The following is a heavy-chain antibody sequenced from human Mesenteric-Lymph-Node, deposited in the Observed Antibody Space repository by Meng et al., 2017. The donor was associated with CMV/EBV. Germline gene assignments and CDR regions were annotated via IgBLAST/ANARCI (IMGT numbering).Heavy chain of an antibody. CDR3: ASERHYSKSVGFDY. V-gene: IGHV4-30-4*01. CDR1: GGSLNFGDFY. CDR2: IYYSGTT. Sequence: SETLSLTCTVSGGSLNFGDFYWSWIRQPPGKGLEWIGYIYYSGTTYYTPSLESRVAISIDTSKNQFSLRLNSVTAADTAIYYCASERHYSKSVGFDYWGPGTLVTVSS. J-gene: IGHJ4*02. D-gene: IGHD4-11*01.